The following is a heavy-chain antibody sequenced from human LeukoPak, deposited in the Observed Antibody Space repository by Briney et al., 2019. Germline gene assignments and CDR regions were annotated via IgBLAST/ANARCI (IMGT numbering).Heavy chain of an antibody. Sequence: PGGSLRLSCAASGFTFSSYSMNWVPQAPGKGLEWVSSISSSSSYIHYADSVKGRFTISRDNAKNSLYLQMNSLRAEDTAVYCCARGQWLVPTGGFDYWGQGTLVTVSS. J-gene: IGHJ4*02. V-gene: IGHV3-21*01. CDR2: ISSSSSYI. CDR3: ARGQWLVPTGGFDY. CDR1: GFTFSSYS. D-gene: IGHD6-19*01.